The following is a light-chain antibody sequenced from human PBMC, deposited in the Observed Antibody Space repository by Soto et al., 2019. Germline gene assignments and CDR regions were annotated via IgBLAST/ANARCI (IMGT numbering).Light chain of an antibody. CDR3: LQLDSYPRT. Sequence: DIQLTQSPSFLCASVGDRVTITCRASQDISDYLAWYQQKPGKAPNLLIYEASTLQSGVPSRFSGSGSGTEFTLSVSSLQPEDFATYYCLQLDSYPRTFGQGTKVDI. J-gene: IGKJ1*01. CDR2: EAS. V-gene: IGKV1-9*01. CDR1: QDISDY.